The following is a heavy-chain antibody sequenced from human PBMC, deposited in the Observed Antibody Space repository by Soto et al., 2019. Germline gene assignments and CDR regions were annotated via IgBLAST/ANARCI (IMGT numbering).Heavy chain of an antibody. CDR2: IIPIFGTA. J-gene: IGHJ6*03. Sequence: SVKVSCKASGGTFSSYAISWVRQAPGQGLEWMGGIIPIFGTANYAQKFQGRVTITADESTSTAYMELSSLRSEDTAVYYCARGPGIAAAGTFYYYYMDVWGKGTTVTVSS. V-gene: IGHV1-69*13. D-gene: IGHD6-13*01. CDR3: ARGPGIAAAGTFYYYYMDV. CDR1: GGTFSSYA.